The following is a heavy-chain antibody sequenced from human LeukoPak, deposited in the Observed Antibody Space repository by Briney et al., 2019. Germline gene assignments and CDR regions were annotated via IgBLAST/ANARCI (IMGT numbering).Heavy chain of an antibody. CDR1: GYTFTGYN. CDR3: ARDGGEKLDP. CDR2: INPDSGGT. D-gene: IGHD3-10*01. V-gene: IGHV1-2*02. Sequence: ASVKVCCKASGYTFTGYNMHWVRQAPGQGLEWMGWINPDSGGTDYAQKFQGRVTMTRDTSITTAYMELSRLRSDDTAVYYCARDGGEKLDPWGQGTLVTVSS. J-gene: IGHJ5*02.